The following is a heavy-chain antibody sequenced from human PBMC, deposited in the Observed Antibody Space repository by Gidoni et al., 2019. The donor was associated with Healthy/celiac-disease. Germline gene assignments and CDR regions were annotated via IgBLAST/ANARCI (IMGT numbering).Heavy chain of an antibody. D-gene: IGHD2-15*01. CDR3: VTRGYCSGGSCYTGY. V-gene: IGHV3-15*01. CDR2: IKSKSNGATA. J-gene: IGHJ4*02. CDR1: GFSFGAAW. Sequence: EVQRVASGGGLVQPGGSLRLSCAASGFSFGAAWMHWVRQAPGKGLGWVGRIKSKSNGATADYAAPVKGRFTISRDDSKNTLYLQANNLKIEDTVVYYCVTRGYCSGGSCYTGYWGQGTLVTVSS.